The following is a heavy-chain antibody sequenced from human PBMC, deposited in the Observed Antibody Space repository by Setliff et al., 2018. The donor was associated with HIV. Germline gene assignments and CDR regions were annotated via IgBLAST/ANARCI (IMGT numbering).Heavy chain of an antibody. CDR2: LHASGST. D-gene: IGHD3-9*01. J-gene: IGHJ6*03. V-gene: IGHV4-4*07. Sequence: SETLSLTCSVSGDSTSNSYWSWIRQPAGKGLEWIGRLHASGSTNYNPSLKSRVTMSIDTSKNQLSLRLTSVTAADTAVYYCARDVLKSNYLGYYYYLDVWGKGTTGTVS. CDR1: GDSTSNSY. CDR3: ARDVLKSNYLGYYYYLDV.